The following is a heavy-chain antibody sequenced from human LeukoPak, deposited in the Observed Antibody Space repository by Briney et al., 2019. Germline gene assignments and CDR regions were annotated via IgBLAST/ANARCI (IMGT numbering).Heavy chain of an antibody. CDR2: TYYRSKWYN. V-gene: IGHV6-1*01. Sequence: SQTLSLTCAISGDSVSSNSAAWNWIRQSPSRGLERLGRTYYRSKWYNDYAVSVKSRITINPDTSKNQFSLQLNSVTPEDTAVYYCARDGITIFGVVIRPLDYWGQGTLVTVSS. CDR3: ARDGITIFGVVIRPLDY. D-gene: IGHD3-3*01. J-gene: IGHJ4*02. CDR1: GDSVSSNSAA.